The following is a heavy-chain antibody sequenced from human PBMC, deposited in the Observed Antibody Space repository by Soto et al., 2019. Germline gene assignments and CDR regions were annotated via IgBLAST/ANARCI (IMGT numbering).Heavy chain of an antibody. CDR2: INSDGSST. D-gene: IGHD3-3*01. CDR3: ARDPERVVITMGTLDV. CDR1: GFTFISYW. J-gene: IGHJ6*02. Sequence: ESLRLSCAASGFTFISYWMDWVLQAPGKGLVWVSRINSDGSSTSYADSVKGRFTISRDNAKNTLYLQMNSLRAEDTAVYYCARDPERVVITMGTLDVWGQGTTVTVSS. V-gene: IGHV3-74*01.